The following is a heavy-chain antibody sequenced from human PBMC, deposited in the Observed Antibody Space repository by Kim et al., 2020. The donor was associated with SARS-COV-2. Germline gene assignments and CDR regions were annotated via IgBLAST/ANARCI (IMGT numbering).Heavy chain of an antibody. D-gene: IGHD6-13*01. Sequence: SETLSLTCTVSGGSISSSSYYWGWIRQPPGKGLEWIGSIYYSGSTYYNPSLKSRVTISVDTSKNQFSLKLSSVTAADTAVYYCARLGSGSSWMYNWFDPWGQGTLVTLSS. V-gene: IGHV4-39*01. CDR1: GGSISSSSYY. CDR2: IYYSGST. CDR3: ARLGSGSSWMYNWFDP. J-gene: IGHJ5*02.